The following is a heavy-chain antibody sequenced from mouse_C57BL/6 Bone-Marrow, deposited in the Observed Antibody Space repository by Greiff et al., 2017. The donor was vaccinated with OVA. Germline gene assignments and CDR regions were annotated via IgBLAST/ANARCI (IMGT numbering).Heavy chain of an antibody. J-gene: IGHJ1*03. Sequence: QVQLKQPGAELVKPGASVKMSCKASGYTFTSYWITWVKQRPGQGLEWIGDIYPGSGSTNYNEKFKSKATLTVDTSSSTAYMQLSSLTSEDSAVYYCAREGLIYYYGGGYFDVWGTGTTVTVSS. CDR1: GYTFTSYW. CDR3: AREGLIYYYGGGYFDV. D-gene: IGHD1-1*01. CDR2: IYPGSGST. V-gene: IGHV1-55*01.